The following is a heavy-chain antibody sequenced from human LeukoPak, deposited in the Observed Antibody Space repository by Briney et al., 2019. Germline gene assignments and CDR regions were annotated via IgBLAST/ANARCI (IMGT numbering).Heavy chain of an antibody. CDR2: ITTSGNYM. CDR1: GFTFSSYS. J-gene: IGHJ4*02. D-gene: IGHD4-17*01. Sequence: GGSLRLSCAASGFTFSSYSMNWVRQAPGKGLGWVSSITTSGNYMFDAGSVKGRFTISRDNAKNSVFLQMNSLRAEDTAMYYCVRNDYDDYGCDYWGQGTLVTVSS. V-gene: IGHV3-21*01. CDR3: VRNDYDDYGCDY.